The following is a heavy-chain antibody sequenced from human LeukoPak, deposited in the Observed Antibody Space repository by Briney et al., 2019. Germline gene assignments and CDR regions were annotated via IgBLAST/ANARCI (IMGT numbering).Heavy chain of an antibody. CDR2: ISSSSKSI. Sequence: GGSLRLSCVASGFTFSSYSMNWVRQAPGKGLEWVSYISSSSKSIYYADSVKGRFTVSRVNAKNSLYLQMNSLRAEDTAVYYCARAPPPYDFWTGYFHHFDYWGQGSLVTVSS. D-gene: IGHD3-3*01. CDR3: ARAPPPYDFWTGYFHHFDY. CDR1: GFTFSSYS. V-gene: IGHV3-48*01. J-gene: IGHJ4*02.